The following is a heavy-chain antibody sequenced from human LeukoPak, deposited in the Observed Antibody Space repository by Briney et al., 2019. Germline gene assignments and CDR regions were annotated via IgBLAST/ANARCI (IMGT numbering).Heavy chain of an antibody. Sequence: GGSLRLSCAASGFTLSSYWMSWVRQAPGKGLEWVSVIYSGGSTYYADSVKGRFTISRDNSKNTLYLQMNSLRAEDTAVYYCAREAGYYRYYWGQGTLVTVSS. CDR2: IYSGGST. V-gene: IGHV3-53*01. D-gene: IGHD3-9*01. CDR3: AREAGYYRYY. J-gene: IGHJ4*02. CDR1: GFTLSSYW.